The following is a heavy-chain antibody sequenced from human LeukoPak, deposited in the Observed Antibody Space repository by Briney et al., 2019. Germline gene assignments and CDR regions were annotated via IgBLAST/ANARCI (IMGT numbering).Heavy chain of an antibody. J-gene: IGHJ4*02. V-gene: IGHV4-38-2*01. CDR2: IYHSGST. D-gene: IGHD3-3*01. Sequence: SETPSLTCAVSSYSISSGYYWGWIRQPPGKGLEWIGSIYHSGSTYYNPSLKSRVTISVDTSKNQFSLKLSSVTAADTAVYYCARRGGVVLDYWGQGTLVTVSS. CDR1: SYSISSGYY. CDR3: ARRGGVVLDY.